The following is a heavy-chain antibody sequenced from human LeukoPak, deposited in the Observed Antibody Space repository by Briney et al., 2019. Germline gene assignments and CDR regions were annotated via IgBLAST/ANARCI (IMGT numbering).Heavy chain of an antibody. CDR1: GFTFRSYS. CDR2: ISSTSSSI. Sequence: GGSLRLSCAASGFTFRSYSMNWVRQAPGKGLEWVSYISSTSSSIYYADSVKGRFTISRDNAKNSLNLQINSLRAQDTAVYYCARDDLTNGYNGNYWGQGTLVPVSS. V-gene: IGHV3-48*01. D-gene: IGHD5-24*01. CDR3: ARDDLTNGYNGNY. J-gene: IGHJ4*02.